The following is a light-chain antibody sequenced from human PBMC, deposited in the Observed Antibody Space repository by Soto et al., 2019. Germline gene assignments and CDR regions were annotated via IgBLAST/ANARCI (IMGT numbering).Light chain of an antibody. J-gene: IGKJ2*01. CDR3: QQFDTSTYT. V-gene: IGKV3-20*01. Sequence: VLTQSPGTLSLSPGERATLSCRASQSVTNYLVWYQQKAGQAPRLLIYGASSRAPGIPDRFSGSGSGTDFTLTINRLGPEDSAVYYCQQFDTSTYTFGQGTKLEIK. CDR1: QSVTNY. CDR2: GAS.